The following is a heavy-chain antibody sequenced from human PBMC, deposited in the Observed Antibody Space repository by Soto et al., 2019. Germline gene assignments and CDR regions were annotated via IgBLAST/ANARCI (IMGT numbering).Heavy chain of an antibody. J-gene: IGHJ4*02. D-gene: IGHD3-9*01. V-gene: IGHV3-23*01. CDR3: AKGPEYDIWTGCDY. CDR1: GLTFSLSA. CDR2: LSGGGSTT. Sequence: EVQLLESGGGFVQPGESLRLSRAASGLTFSLSAMSWVRQAPGRGLDWVSSLSGGGSTTDYADSVKGRFTISRDNSKNTVHLQMNSLRAEDTAVYYCAKGPEYDIWTGCDYWGQGALVTVSS.